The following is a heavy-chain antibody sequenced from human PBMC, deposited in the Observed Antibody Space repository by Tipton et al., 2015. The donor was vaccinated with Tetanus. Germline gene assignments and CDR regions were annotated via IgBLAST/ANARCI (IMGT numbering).Heavy chain of an antibody. V-gene: IGHV4-59*07. CDR1: GGSLSGYH. D-gene: IGHD2-2*01. J-gene: IGHJ3*01. CDR3: ARRSYCSSSRCFDAFDL. Sequence: TLSLTCTVSGGSLSGYHWNWIRQSPGKGLEWIGNIYHSESANYNPSLKSRVTISVDTSKNQITLTLKSVTAADTALYYCARRSYCSSSRCFDAFDLWGQGTMVTVSS. CDR2: IYHSESA.